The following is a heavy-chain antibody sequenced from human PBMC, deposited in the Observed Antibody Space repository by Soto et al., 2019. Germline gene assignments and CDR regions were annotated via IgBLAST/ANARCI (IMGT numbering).Heavy chain of an antibody. J-gene: IGHJ4*02. V-gene: IGHV1-8*01. CDR2: MSPDSGNA. CDR3: EATTGY. CDR1: GYTFTDYD. D-gene: IGHD1-1*01. Sequence: QVQVVQSRAEVKKPGASVKVSCKTSGYTFTDYDINWVRQAAGQGLEWMGWMSPDSGNAGYAQQFQGRVTMTSNTSISTAYMELSSLRSEDTAVYYCEATTGYWGQGTMVTVSS.